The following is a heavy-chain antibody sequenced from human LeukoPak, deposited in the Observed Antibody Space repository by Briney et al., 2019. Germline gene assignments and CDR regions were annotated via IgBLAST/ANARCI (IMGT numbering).Heavy chain of an antibody. CDR3: ARDPYSSSWLWGDAFDI. V-gene: IGHV3-21*01. CDR1: GFTFSSYS. J-gene: IGHJ3*02. Sequence: PGGSLRLSCAASGFTFSSYSMNWVRQAPGKGLEWVSSISSSSSYIYYADSVKGRFTISRDNAKNSLYLQMNSLRAEDTAVYYCARDPYSSSWLWGDAFDIWGQGTMVTVSS. D-gene: IGHD6-13*01. CDR2: ISSSSSYI.